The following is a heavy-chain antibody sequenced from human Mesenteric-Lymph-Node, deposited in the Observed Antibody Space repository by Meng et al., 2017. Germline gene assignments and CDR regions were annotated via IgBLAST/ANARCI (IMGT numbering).Heavy chain of an antibody. CDR3: ARTTVAGQGLMDV. Sequence: SGPTLVKPTQTLTLTCTFSGFSLSTSGMCVSWIRQPPGKALEWLARIDWDDGKFYSTSLKTRLTISKDTSRNQVDLTITNIDPVDTGTYYCARTTVAGQGLMDVWGQGTTVTVSS. CDR1: GFSLSTSGMC. CDR2: IDWDDGK. J-gene: IGHJ6*02. D-gene: IGHD6-19*01. V-gene: IGHV2-70*17.